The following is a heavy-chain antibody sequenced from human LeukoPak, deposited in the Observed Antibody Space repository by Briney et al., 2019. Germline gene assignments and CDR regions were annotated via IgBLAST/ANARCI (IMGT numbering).Heavy chain of an antibody. D-gene: IGHD3-10*01. J-gene: IGHJ4*02. CDR1: GFTLSTYA. CDR3: AKSPYALGSYGIAGDY. CDR2: ISGNGGST. Sequence: GGSLRLSCSASGFTLSTYAMHWVRQAPGKGLEHVSVISGNGGSTFYADSVKGRFTISRDNSKNTLYLQMTSLRAEDTAVFYCAKSPYALGSYGIAGDYWGQGTLVTVSS. V-gene: IGHV3-64*04.